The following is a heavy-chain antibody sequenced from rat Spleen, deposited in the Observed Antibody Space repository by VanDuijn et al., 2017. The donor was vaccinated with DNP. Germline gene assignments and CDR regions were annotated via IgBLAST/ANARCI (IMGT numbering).Heavy chain of an antibody. J-gene: IGHJ4*01. Sequence: EVQLVESGGGLVQPGRSLKVSCAASGFTFSDYNMAWVRQAPKKGLEWVATISFDGSRTFYRASVKGRFTISRDYAKPTLYLQMDSLRSEDTATYYCAKDMTTVALGYAMDAWGQGTSVTVSS. CDR3: AKDMTTVALGYAMDA. D-gene: IGHD1-3*01. CDR1: GFTFSDYN. V-gene: IGHV5-7*01. CDR2: ISFDGSRT.